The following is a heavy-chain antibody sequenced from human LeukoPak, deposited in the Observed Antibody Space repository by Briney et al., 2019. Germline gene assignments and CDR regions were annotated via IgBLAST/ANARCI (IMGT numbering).Heavy chain of an antibody. CDR3: AGTYRYNYYYYMDV. D-gene: IGHD1-1*01. CDR2: IDYSGST. V-gene: IGHV4-59*01. J-gene: IGHJ6*03. Sequence: PSETLSLTCTVSGGSISSYYWSWIRQPPGKGLEWIGYIDYSGSTNYNPSLKSRVTISVDTSKNQFSLKLSSVTAADTAVYYCAGTYRYNYYYYMDVWGKGTTVTISS. CDR1: GGSISSYY.